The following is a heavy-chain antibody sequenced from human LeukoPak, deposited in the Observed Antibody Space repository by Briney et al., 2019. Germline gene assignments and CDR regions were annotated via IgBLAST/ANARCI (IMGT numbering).Heavy chain of an antibody. V-gene: IGHV4-34*01. D-gene: IGHD2-21*02. J-gene: IGHJ1*01. CDR1: GGSFSGYY. CDR2: INHSGST. Sequence: SETLSLTCAVYGGSFSGYYWSWIRQPPGKGLEWIGEINHSGSTNYNPSLKSRVTISVDTSKNQFSLKLSSVTAADTAVYYCARGGGALEVTAPKGFQHWGQGTLVTVSS. CDR3: ARGGGALEVTAPKGFQH.